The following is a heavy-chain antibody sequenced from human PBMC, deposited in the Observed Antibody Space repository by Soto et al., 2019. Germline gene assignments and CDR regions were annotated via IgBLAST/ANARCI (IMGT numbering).Heavy chain of an antibody. D-gene: IGHD5-18*01. J-gene: IGHJ4*02. CDR2: ISYDGSNK. V-gene: IGHV3-30*18. Sequence: GSLRLSCAASGFTFSSYGMHWVRQAPGKGLEWVAVISYDGSNKYYADSVKGRFTISRDNSKNTLYLQMNSLRAEDTAVYYCAKDGHVDTAMVPYFDYWGQGTLVTVSS. CDR3: AKDGHVDTAMVPYFDY. CDR1: GFTFSSYG.